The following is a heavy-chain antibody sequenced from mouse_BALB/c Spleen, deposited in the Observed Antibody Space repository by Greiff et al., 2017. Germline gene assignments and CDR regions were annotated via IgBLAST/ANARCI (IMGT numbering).Heavy chain of an antibody. D-gene: IGHD1-1*01. CDR2: INPYNDGT. J-gene: IGHJ2*01. Sequence: EVQLQQSGPELVKPGASVKMSCKASGYTFTSYVMHWVKQKPGQGLEWIGYINPYNDGTKYNEKFKGKATLTSDKSSSTAYMELSSLTSEDSAVYYCARSKCYYGSSYGYWGQGTTLTVSS. CDR1: GYTFTSYV. V-gene: IGHV1-14*01. CDR3: ARSKCYYGSSYGY.